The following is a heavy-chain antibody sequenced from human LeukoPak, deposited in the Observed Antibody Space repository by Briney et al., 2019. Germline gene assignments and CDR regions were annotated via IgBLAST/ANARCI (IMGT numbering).Heavy chain of an antibody. Sequence: PSETLSLTCTVSGGSISGYYWSWIRQPPGKGLEWIAYIYYSGSTNYNPSLKSRVTISVDTSKNQFSLKLTSVTAADTAVYYCARYSIAATYYFDYWGQGTLVTVSS. CDR2: IYYSGST. J-gene: IGHJ4*02. D-gene: IGHD6-13*01. CDR1: GGSISGYY. V-gene: IGHV4-59*01. CDR3: ARYSIAATYYFDY.